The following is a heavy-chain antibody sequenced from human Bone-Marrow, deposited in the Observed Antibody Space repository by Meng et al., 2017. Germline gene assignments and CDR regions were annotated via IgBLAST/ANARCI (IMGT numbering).Heavy chain of an antibody. V-gene: IGHV6-1*01. CDR3: ARDRGNYGGNQDDYGMDV. D-gene: IGHD4-23*01. CDR2: TYYRSKWYN. Sequence: SETLSLTCAISGDSVSSNSAAWNWIRQSPSRGLEWLGRTYYRSKWYNDYAVSVKSRITINPDTAKNQFSLQLNSVTPEDTAVYYCARDRGNYGGNQDDYGMDVWGQGTTVTGAS. CDR1: GDSVSSNSAA. J-gene: IGHJ6*02.